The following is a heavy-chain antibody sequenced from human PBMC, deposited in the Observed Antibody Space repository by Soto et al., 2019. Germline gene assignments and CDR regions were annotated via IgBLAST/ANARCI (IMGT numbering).Heavy chain of an antibody. CDR1: GFSFSFSG. D-gene: IGHD2-8*01. CDR2: LWYDGRNE. V-gene: IGHV3-30*19. Sequence: QVYLVESGGGVVQPGRSLRLSCAASGFSFSFSGMHWVRRAPGKGLEWVAGLWYDGRNEYYADSVKGRFTVSRDSSENTLYLQINTLKPEDTAVYYCARDGCPNGVCFNDYWGQGTLVTVSP. J-gene: IGHJ4*02. CDR3: ARDGCPNGVCFNDY.